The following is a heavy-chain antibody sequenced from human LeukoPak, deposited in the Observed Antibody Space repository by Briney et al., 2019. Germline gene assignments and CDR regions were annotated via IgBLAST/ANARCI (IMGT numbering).Heavy chain of an antibody. CDR1: GYTFTSYY. CDR3: AREESIGSYQFLHDY. CDR2: INPNSGGT. V-gene: IGHV1-2*02. Sequence: GASVKVSCKASGYTFTSYYMHWVRQAPGQGLEWMGWINPNSGGTNYAQKFQGRVTMTRDTSISTAYMELSRLTSDDTAVYYCAREESIGSYQFLHDYWGQGTLVTVSS. D-gene: IGHD1-26*01. J-gene: IGHJ4*02.